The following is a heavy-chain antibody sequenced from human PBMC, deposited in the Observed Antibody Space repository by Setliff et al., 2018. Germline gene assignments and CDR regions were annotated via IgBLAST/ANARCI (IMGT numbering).Heavy chain of an antibody. CDR2: VYTTGST. D-gene: IGHD3-10*01. CDR3: ARVRITPYCMDV. Sequence: SETLSLTCTVSGCSMGSYYWTWIRQSAGKGLEWIGRVYTTGSTAFNPSPNSRVTMSLDKSKNQFSLKLYSVTAADTAVYFCARVRITPYCMDVWGKGTTVTVS. V-gene: IGHV4-4*07. CDR1: GCSMGSYY. J-gene: IGHJ6*03.